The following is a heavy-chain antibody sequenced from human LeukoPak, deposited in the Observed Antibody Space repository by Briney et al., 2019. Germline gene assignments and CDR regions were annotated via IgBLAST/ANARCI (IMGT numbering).Heavy chain of an antibody. CDR1: GGTFSSYA. D-gene: IGHD3-10*01. V-gene: IGHV1-18*01. CDR2: ISAYNGNT. CDR3: ARNYGYYYGSGSYEDTYYYYYMDV. J-gene: IGHJ6*03. Sequence: ASVKVSCKASGGTFSSYAFSWVRQAPGQGLEWMGWISAYNGNTNYAQKLQGRVTMTTDTSTSIAYMELRSLRSDDTAVYYCARNYGYYYGSGSYEDTYYYYYMDVWGKGTTVTISS.